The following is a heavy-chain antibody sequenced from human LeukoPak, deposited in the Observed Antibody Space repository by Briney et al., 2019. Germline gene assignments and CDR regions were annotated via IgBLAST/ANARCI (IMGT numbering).Heavy chain of an antibody. CDR3: ARTIVDGGTNY. CDR1: GYTFTSYY. J-gene: IGHJ4*02. V-gene: IGHV1-46*01. CDR2: INPSGGST. D-gene: IGHD2-15*01. Sequence: ASVKVSCKASGYTFTSYYIHWVRQAPGQGLEWMGKINPSGGSTSYAQKFQGRVTMTRDTSTSTAYMELSSLRSDDTAVYYCARTIVDGGTNYWGQGILVTVSS.